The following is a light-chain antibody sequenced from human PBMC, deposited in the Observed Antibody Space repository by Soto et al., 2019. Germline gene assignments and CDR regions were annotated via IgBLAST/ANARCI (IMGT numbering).Light chain of an antibody. Sequence: EIVLTQSPGTLSLSPGERATLSCRASQSVSSSSYLAWYQQKPGQAPRLLIYGASSRATGIPDRFSGSGSATDFTXTISRXEPEDFAVYYCRQYGSSPSYTFGQGTKLEIK. CDR2: GAS. V-gene: IGKV3-20*01. J-gene: IGKJ2*01. CDR1: QSVSSSSY. CDR3: RQYGSSPSYT.